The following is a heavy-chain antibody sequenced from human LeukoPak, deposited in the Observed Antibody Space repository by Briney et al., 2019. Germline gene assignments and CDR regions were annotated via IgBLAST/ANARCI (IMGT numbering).Heavy chain of an antibody. CDR1: GFTFSSYA. V-gene: IGHV3-23*01. Sequence: GGSLRLSCAASGFTFSSYAMSWVRQAPGKGLEWVSAISGSGGSTYYADSVKGRLTISRDNSKNTLYLQMNSLRAEDTAVYYCAKDRHSYYYDSSSYPHWGQGTLVTVSS. CDR2: ISGSGGST. D-gene: IGHD3-22*01. CDR3: AKDRHSYYYDSSSYPH. J-gene: IGHJ4*02.